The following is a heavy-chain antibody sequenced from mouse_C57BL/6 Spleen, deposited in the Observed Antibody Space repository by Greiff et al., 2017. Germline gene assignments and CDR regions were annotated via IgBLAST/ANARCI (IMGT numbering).Heavy chain of an antibody. V-gene: IGHV2-2*01. CDR1: GFSLTSYG. CDR3: ARNGGNSWYFDV. D-gene: IGHD2-1*01. J-gene: IGHJ1*03. Sequence: VQLVESGPGLVQPSQSLSITCTVSGFSLTSYGVHWVRQSPGKGLEWLGVIWSGGSTDYNAAFISRLSISKDNSKSQVFFKMNSLQADDTAIYYCARNGGNSWYFDVWGTGTTVTVSS. CDR2: IWSGGST.